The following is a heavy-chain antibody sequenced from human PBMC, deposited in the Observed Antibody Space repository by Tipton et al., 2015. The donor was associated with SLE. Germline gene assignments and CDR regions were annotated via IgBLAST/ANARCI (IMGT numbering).Heavy chain of an antibody. Sequence: LRLSCTVSGYSISSAYYWGWIRQPPGKGLEWIGSIYHSGSTYYNPSLKSRVTISLDTSKNQFSLKLSSVTAADTAVYYCARLSIAARRRAFDIWGQGTMVTVSS. CDR3: ARLSIAARRRAFDI. D-gene: IGHD6-6*01. CDR2: IYHSGST. CDR1: GYSISSAYY. V-gene: IGHV4-38-2*02. J-gene: IGHJ3*02.